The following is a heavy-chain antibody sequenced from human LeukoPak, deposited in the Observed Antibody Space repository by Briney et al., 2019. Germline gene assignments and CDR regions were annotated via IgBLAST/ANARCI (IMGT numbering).Heavy chain of an antibody. Sequence: ASVKVSCKASGYTFTSYDINWVRQATGQGLEWMGWMNPNSGNTGYAQKFQGRVTMTRNTSISTAYMELSSLRSEDTAVYYCARVIGGEPINWFDPWGQGTLVTVSS. CDR2: MNPNSGNT. J-gene: IGHJ5*02. D-gene: IGHD3-10*01. CDR1: GYTFTSYD. V-gene: IGHV1-8*01. CDR3: ARVIGGEPINWFDP.